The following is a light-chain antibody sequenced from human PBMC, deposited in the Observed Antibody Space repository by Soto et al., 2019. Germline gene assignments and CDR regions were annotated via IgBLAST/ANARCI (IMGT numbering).Light chain of an antibody. CDR1: QGISSL. Sequence: DIQMTQSPSSVSASVGDRVTITCRASQGISSLFAWYQQKPGKAPNLLIHTASSLQSGVPSRFSGSRSGTDFTLTISSLQPEDFATYYCQQANSFPLTFGGGTKVEIK. V-gene: IGKV1-12*01. J-gene: IGKJ4*01. CDR3: QQANSFPLT. CDR2: TAS.